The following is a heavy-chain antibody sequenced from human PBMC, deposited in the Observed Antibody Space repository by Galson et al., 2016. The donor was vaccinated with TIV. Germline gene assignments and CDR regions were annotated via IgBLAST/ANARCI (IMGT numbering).Heavy chain of an antibody. Sequence: LRLSCAASGFAVSYKHMIWVRQTPGKGLEWVSLLYSSDSTYYTDSVKGRFTISRDNSKNTIYLQMNSLSGEDTAMYYCAKAGRGNAYPNYFDYWGQGILVTVSS. CDR2: LYSSDST. V-gene: IGHV3-53*01. CDR1: GFAVSYKH. CDR3: AKAGRGNAYPNYFDY. D-gene: IGHD2-2*01. J-gene: IGHJ4*02.